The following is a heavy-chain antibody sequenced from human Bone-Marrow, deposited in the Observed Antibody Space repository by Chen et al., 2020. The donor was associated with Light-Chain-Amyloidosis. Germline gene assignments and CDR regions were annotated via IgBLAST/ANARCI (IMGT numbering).Heavy chain of an antibody. Sequence: EVQLVETGGGLIQPGGSLRLSCEASGFIVSDNYITWVRQAPGKGLEWVSVIYSGGITYYADSRNTLYLQMNSLRAEDTAVYYCVRDLVGGEDYWGQGTRVTVSS. V-gene: IGHV3-53*02. CDR1: GFIVSDNY. D-gene: IGHD2-15*01. J-gene: IGHJ4*02. CDR3: VRDLVGGEDY. CDR2: IYSGGIT.